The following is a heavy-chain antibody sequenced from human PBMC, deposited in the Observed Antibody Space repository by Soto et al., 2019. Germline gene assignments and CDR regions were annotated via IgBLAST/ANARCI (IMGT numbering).Heavy chain of an antibody. CDR1: GVSISGHY. CDR2: INHSGIT. J-gene: IGHJ5*02. D-gene: IGHD1-1*01. Sequence: PSATLSLTCTVYGVSISGHYWNWISLPPRTGLGWSGEINHSGITNYNPSLKSRVTISVDTSKTQFSLKLSSVTAADTAVYYCAREGSHSAYNFAIGIQLWSFDRWGQGLPVTVSS. CDR3: AREGSHSAYNFAIGIQLWSFDR. V-gene: IGHV4-34*01.